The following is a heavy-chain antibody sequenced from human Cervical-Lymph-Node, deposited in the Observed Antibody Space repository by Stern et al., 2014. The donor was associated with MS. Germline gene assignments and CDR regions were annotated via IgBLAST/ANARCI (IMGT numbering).Heavy chain of an antibody. D-gene: IGHD4-17*01. CDR3: CTSTTVTTNY. Sequence: EDQLVESGGGLVQPGGSLKLSCAASGFIFSGSAMHWVRQASGKGLEWVGRIRSKANSYATAYAASVKGRFNMSRDDSKNTAYLQMNSLKTEDTAVYYCCTSTTVTTNYWGQGTLVTVSS. J-gene: IGHJ4*02. CDR1: GFIFSGSA. CDR2: IRSKANSYAT. V-gene: IGHV3-73*01.